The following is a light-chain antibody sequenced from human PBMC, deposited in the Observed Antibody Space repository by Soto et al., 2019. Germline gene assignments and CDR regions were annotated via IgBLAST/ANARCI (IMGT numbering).Light chain of an antibody. J-gene: IGKJ1*01. V-gene: IGKV3-20*01. Sequence: EIVLTQSPGTLILSPGEGATLSCRASSTIGNNYLAWYQQTPGQAPRLLIFDASTRATGIPDRFSGSGSGTEFTLTISRLQPEDFAVYYCQQYGDSPQTFGQGTKVEVK. CDR1: STIGNNY. CDR2: DAS. CDR3: QQYGDSPQT.